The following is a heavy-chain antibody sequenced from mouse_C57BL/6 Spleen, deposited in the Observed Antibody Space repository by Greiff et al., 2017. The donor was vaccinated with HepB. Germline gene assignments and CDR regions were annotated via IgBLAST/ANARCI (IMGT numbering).Heavy chain of an antibody. CDR2: IDPETGGN. D-gene: IGHD2-2*01. CDR3: TGLPYYFDY. J-gene: IGHJ2*01. CDR1: GYTFTDYE. Sequence: VQLQQSGAELVRPGASVTLSCKASGYTFTDYEMHWVKQTPVHGLEWIGAIDPETGGNAYNQKFKGKAILTADKSSSTAYMELRSLTSEDSAVYYCTGLPYYFDYWGQGTTLTVSS. V-gene: IGHV1-15*01.